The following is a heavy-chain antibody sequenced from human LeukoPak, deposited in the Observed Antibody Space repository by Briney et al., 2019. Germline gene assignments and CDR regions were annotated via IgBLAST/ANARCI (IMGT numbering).Heavy chain of an antibody. J-gene: IGHJ4*02. CDR2: IYPGDSDT. D-gene: IGHD2-15*01. CDR3: ARVELYCSGGSCYSGYFDY. V-gene: IGHV5-51*01. CDR1: GYSFTNYW. Sequence: PGESLKISCKGSGYSFTNYWIGWVRQMPGKGLEWMGIIYPGDSDTRYSPSFQGQVTISADKSISTAYLQWSSLKASDTAMYYCARVELYCSGGSCYSGYFDYWGQGTLVTVSS.